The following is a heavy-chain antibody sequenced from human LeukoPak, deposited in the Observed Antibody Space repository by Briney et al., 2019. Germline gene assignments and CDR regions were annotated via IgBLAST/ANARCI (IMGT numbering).Heavy chain of an antibody. D-gene: IGHD3-10*01. CDR3: ARGSSLWFGEGIGRYYYYYMDV. CDR2: IKQDGSEK. CDR1: GFTFSSYW. J-gene: IGHJ6*03. Sequence: GGSLRLSCAASGFTFSSYWMSWVRQAPGKGLEWVANIKQDGSEKYYVDSVKGRFTISRDNAKNSLYLQMNSLRADDTAMYYCARGSSLWFGEGIGRYYYYYMDVWGKGTTVTISS. V-gene: IGHV3-7*03.